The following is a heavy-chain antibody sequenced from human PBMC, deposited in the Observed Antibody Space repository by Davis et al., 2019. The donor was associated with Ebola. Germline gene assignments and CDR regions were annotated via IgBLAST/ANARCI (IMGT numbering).Heavy chain of an antibody. D-gene: IGHD2-15*01. Sequence: SETLSLTCTAPGGPIRGYFWSWIRQSPGKGLEWIGYVHYSGTTNYNPSLESRLTISVDTSKKQFSLKLSSVTAADTAVYYCARAPVAVPPSYFDYWGQGTVVTVSS. CDR2: VHYSGTT. CDR1: GGPIRGYF. V-gene: IGHV4-59*12. CDR3: ARAPVAVPPSYFDY. J-gene: IGHJ4*02.